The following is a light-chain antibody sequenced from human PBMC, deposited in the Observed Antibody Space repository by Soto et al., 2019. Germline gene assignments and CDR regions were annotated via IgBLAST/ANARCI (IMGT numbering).Light chain of an antibody. J-gene: IGKJ1*01. CDR3: QQYGSSQWT. V-gene: IGKV3-15*01. Sequence: VITKSPAAVSVSPGERAAVTCRASQSLSSNLAWYQQKPGQAPRLLILGASERVKGIPARFSGSGSGTEFTLTVSRLEPEDFAVYYCQQYGSSQWTFGQGTKVDIK. CDR1: QSLSSN. CDR2: GAS.